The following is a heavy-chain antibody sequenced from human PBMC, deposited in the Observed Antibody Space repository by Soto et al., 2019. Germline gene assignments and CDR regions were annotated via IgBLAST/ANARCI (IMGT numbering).Heavy chain of an antibody. CDR1: GFTFSSYW. CDR3: ARDRVYYDSSGPIDY. D-gene: IGHD3-22*01. V-gene: IGHV3-7*01. Sequence: PGGSLRLSCAASGFTFSSYWMSWVRQAPGKGLEWVANIKQDGSEKYYVDSVKGRFTISRDNARNSLYLQMNSLRAEDTAVYYCARDRVYYDSSGPIDYWGQGTLVTVSS. J-gene: IGHJ4*02. CDR2: IKQDGSEK.